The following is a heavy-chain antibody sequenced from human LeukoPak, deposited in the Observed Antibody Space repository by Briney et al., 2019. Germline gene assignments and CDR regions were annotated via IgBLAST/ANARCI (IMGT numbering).Heavy chain of an antibody. V-gene: IGHV3-33*06. J-gene: IGHJ4*02. CDR3: AKDAQRGFDYSNSLEY. CDR2: IWRDGSNK. D-gene: IGHD4-11*01. CDR1: GFTFNHFG. Sequence: GGSLRLSCAASGFTFNHFGMHWVRQAPGKGLEWVAVIWRDGSNKFYADSVRGRFTISRDDSRKTLYLQMDSMTAEDTAIYYCAKDAQRGFDYSNSLEYWGQGDLVTVFS.